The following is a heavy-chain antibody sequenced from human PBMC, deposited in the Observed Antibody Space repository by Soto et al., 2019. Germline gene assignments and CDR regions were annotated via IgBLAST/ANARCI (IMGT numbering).Heavy chain of an antibody. J-gene: IGHJ6*03. CDR2: INHSGST. V-gene: IGHV4-34*01. Sequence: SSETLSLTCAVYGGSFSGYYWSWIRQPPGKGLEWIGEINHSGSTNYNPSLKSRVTISVDTSKNQFSLKLSSVTAADTAVYYCAREILGDYYYMDVWGKGTTVTVSS. CDR1: GGSFSGYY. CDR3: AREILGDYYYMDV.